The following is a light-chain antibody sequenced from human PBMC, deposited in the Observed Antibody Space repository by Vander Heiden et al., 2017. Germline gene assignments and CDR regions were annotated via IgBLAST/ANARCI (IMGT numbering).Light chain of an antibody. CDR3: NSRDSSGNHLDVV. V-gene: IGLV3-19*01. Sequence: SSELTQDHAVSVALGQTVRITCQGDSLRSYYASWYQQKPGQAPVLFIYGKNNRPSGIPDRFSGSSSGNTASLTITGAQAEDEADYYCNSRDSSGNHLDVVFGGGTKLTV. J-gene: IGLJ2*01. CDR2: GKN. CDR1: SLRSYY.